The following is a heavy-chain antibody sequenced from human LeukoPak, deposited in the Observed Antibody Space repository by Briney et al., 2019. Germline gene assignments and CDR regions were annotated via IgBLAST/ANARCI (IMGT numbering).Heavy chain of an antibody. Sequence: TTSETLSLTCTVSGGSISSYYWSWIRQPPGEGLEWIGYIYYSGSTNYNPPLKSRVTISVDTSKNQFSLKLSSVTAADTAVSYCAREDRSSGYSLDYWGQGTLVTVSS. CDR3: AREDRSSGYSLDY. CDR2: IYYSGST. J-gene: IGHJ4*02. D-gene: IGHD3-22*01. V-gene: IGHV4-59*01. CDR1: GGSISSYY.